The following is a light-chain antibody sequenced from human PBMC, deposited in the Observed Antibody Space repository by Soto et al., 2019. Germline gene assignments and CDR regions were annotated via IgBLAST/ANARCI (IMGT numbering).Light chain of an antibody. J-gene: IGKJ5*01. CDR1: QSISRN. CDR2: DAS. Sequence: EIVMTQSPATLSVSPGERATLSCTGSQSISRNLAWYQQKPGQAPRLLIYDASNRATGIPARFSGSGSGTDFTLTISSLEPEDFAVYYCQQRSNWPPKITFGQGTR. V-gene: IGKV3-11*01. CDR3: QQRSNWPPKIT.